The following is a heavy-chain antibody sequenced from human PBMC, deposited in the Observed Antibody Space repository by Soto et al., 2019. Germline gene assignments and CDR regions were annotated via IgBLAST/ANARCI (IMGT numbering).Heavy chain of an antibody. Sequence: EVQLVESGGGLVQTGGSLRLSCAASGFTFSSYWMHWVRQAPGKGLVWVSRINSDGSSTSYADSVKGRFTISRDNAKNTLYLQMNSLRAEDTAVYYCARDPILWFGELANDYFDYWGQGTLVTVSS. V-gene: IGHV3-74*01. CDR2: INSDGSST. D-gene: IGHD3-10*01. J-gene: IGHJ4*02. CDR1: GFTFSSYW. CDR3: ARDPILWFGELANDYFDY.